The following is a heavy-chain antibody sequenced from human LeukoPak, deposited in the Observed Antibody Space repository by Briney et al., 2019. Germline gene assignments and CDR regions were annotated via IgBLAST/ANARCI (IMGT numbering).Heavy chain of an antibody. CDR3: ARLVEMATIVDY. D-gene: IGHD5-24*01. Sequence: PSETLSLTCTVSGYSISSGYYWGWIRQPPGKGLEWIGYIYYSGSTNYNPSLKSRVTISVDTSKNQFSLKLSSVTAADTAVYYCARLVEMATIVDYWGQGTLVTVSS. V-gene: IGHV4-61*01. J-gene: IGHJ4*02. CDR1: GYSISSGYY. CDR2: IYYSGST.